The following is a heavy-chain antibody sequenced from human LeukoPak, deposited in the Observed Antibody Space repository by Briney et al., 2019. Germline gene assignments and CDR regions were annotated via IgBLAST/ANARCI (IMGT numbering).Heavy chain of an antibody. D-gene: IGHD6-19*01. Sequence: GGSLRLSCAASGFTFSSYEMNWVRQAPGKGLEWVSYISSSGSTIYYADSVKGRFTISRDNAKNSLYLQMNSLRAEDTAVYYCAREIEQWLVLDYWGQGTLVTVSS. CDR1: GFTFSSYE. CDR3: AREIEQWLVLDY. V-gene: IGHV3-48*03. CDR2: ISSSGSTI. J-gene: IGHJ4*02.